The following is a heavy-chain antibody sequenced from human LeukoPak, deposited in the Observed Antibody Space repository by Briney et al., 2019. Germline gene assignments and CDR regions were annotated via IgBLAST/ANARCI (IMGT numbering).Heavy chain of an antibody. Sequence: PGGSLRLSCAVSGFTFSSYEMNWVRQAPGKGLEWVSYISSSGSTIHYADSVKGRFTISRDNAKNSLYLQMNSLRAEDTAVYYCATERIAVAGTDYWGQGTLVTVSS. CDR3: ATERIAVAGTDY. V-gene: IGHV3-48*03. CDR1: GFTFSSYE. J-gene: IGHJ4*02. D-gene: IGHD6-19*01. CDR2: ISSSGSTI.